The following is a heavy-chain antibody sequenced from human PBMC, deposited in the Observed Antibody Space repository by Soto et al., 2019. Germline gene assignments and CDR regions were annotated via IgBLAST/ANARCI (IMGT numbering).Heavy chain of an antibody. Sequence: QVQLVQSGGEVKKPGASVKVSCKASGYTFTNYGISWVRQAPGQGLEWMGWNSAYNGNTNYAQKFQGRVTMTTDTSTSTAYMELRSLRSDDTAVYYCASPVGYSLSTNLDYWGQGTLVTVSS. V-gene: IGHV1-18*04. CDR3: ASPVGYSLSTNLDY. J-gene: IGHJ4*02. D-gene: IGHD3-22*01. CDR1: GYTFTNYG. CDR2: NSAYNGNT.